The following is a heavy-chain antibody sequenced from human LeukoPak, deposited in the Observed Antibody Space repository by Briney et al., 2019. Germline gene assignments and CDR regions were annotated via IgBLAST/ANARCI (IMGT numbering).Heavy chain of an antibody. CDR3: AKGGVATVDYLDY. Sequence: GRSLRLSCVASGFTFGSYGMHWVRQAPGKGLEWLAVISYDGRSKYYADSVKGRFTISRDDSKNTVHLQMNSLRAEDTALYYCAKGGVATVDYLDYWGQGTLVTVSS. D-gene: IGHD5-12*01. V-gene: IGHV3-30*18. CDR1: GFTFGSYG. J-gene: IGHJ4*02. CDR2: ISYDGRSK.